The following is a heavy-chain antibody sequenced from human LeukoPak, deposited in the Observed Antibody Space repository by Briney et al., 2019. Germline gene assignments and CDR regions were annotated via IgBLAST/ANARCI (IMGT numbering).Heavy chain of an antibody. D-gene: IGHD3-22*01. V-gene: IGHV1-2*02. CDR1: GYTFTGYY. CDR3: ARDLYYYDSSGYYYHGYFDY. CDR2: INPNSGGT. J-gene: IGHJ4*02. Sequence: GASVKVSCKASGYTFTGYYMHWVRQAPGQGLEWMGWINPNSGGTNYAQKFQGRVTMTRDTSISTAYMELSRLRSDDTAVYYYARDLYYYDSSGYYYHGYFDYWGQGTLVTVSS.